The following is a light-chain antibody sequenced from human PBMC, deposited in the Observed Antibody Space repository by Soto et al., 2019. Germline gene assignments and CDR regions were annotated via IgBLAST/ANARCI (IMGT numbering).Light chain of an antibody. CDR3: QQYGDWPLT. V-gene: IGKV3-15*01. CDR2: ATS. Sequence: EIVVTQSPATLAVSPGERATLSCRASQSVGNNFAWYQQKPGQAPRLLIFATSTRATGVPARFSGSGSGTEFTLTISSLHSEYFAVYYCQQYGDWPLTFGGGAKVEI. CDR1: QSVGNN. J-gene: IGKJ4*01.